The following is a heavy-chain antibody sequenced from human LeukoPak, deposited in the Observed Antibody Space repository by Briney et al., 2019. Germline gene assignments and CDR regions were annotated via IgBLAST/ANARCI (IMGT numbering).Heavy chain of an antibody. Sequence: PSETLSLTCTVSGGSISSSSYYWGWIRQPPGKGLEWIGYIYYSGSTNYNPSLKSRVTISVDTSKNQFSLKLSSVTAADTAVYYCARQGYYYDSSGYPLMAFDIWGQGTMVTVSS. D-gene: IGHD3-22*01. CDR3: ARQGYYYDSSGYPLMAFDI. CDR1: GGSISSSSYY. J-gene: IGHJ3*02. CDR2: IYYSGST. V-gene: IGHV4-61*05.